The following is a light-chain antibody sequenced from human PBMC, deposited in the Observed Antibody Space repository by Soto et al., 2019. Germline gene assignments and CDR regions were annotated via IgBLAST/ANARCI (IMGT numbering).Light chain of an antibody. V-gene: IGKV3-20*01. CDR2: GAS. Sequence: EIVLTQSPGTLSLSPGERATLSCRASQSVSSSYLAWYQQKPGQAPRLLIYGASRMATGIPDRFSGSGSGTDFTLTISSLEPEDFAVYYCQQYGSSPQTFGQGTQLEIK. CDR1: QSVSSSY. J-gene: IGKJ5*01. CDR3: QQYGSSPQT.